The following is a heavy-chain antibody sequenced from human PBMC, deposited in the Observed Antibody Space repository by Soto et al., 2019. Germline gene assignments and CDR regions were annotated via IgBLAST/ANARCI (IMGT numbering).Heavy chain of an antibody. CDR3: ARGDSSSSSFVFTFNFDY. CDR1: GGSISSGGYS. V-gene: IGHV4-30-2*05. D-gene: IGHD6-6*01. J-gene: IGHJ4*02. Sequence: SETLSLTCAVSGGSISSGGYSWSWIRQPPGKGLEWIGYIYYSGSTYYNPSLKSRVTISVDTSKNQFSLKLSSVTAADTAVYYCARGDSSSSSFVFTFNFDYWGQGPLVTVSS. CDR2: IYYSGST.